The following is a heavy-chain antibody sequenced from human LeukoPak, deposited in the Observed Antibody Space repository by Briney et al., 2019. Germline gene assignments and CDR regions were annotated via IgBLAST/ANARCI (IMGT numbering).Heavy chain of an antibody. CDR3: ARDPTRYCSGGSCAILDY. CDR2: ISAYNGNT. Sequence: ASVKVSCKASRYTFTSYGVSWVRQAPGQGLEWMGWISAYNGNTNYAQKLQGRVTMTTDTSTSTAYMELRSLRSDDTAVYYCARDPTRYCSGGSCAILDYWGQGTLVTVSS. D-gene: IGHD2-15*01. J-gene: IGHJ4*02. CDR1: RYTFTSYG. V-gene: IGHV1-18*01.